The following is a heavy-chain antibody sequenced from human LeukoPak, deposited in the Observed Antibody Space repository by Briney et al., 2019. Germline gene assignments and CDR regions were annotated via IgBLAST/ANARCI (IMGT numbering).Heavy chain of an antibody. CDR3: ARATYYYDSSGYYYTYYFDY. V-gene: IGHV3-30-3*01. D-gene: IGHD3-22*01. Sequence: GRSLRLSCAASGFTFSSYAMHWVRQAPGKGLEWVAVISYDGSNKYYADSVKGRFTISRDNSKNTLYLQMNSLRAEDMAVYYCARATYYYDSSGYYYTYYFDYWGRGTLVTVSS. CDR1: GFTFSSYA. CDR2: ISYDGSNK. J-gene: IGHJ4*02.